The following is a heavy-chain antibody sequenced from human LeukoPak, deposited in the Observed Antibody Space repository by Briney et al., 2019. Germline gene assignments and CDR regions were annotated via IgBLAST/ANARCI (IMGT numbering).Heavy chain of an antibody. V-gene: IGHV4-59*13. Sequence: PSETLTLTCTVSGGPISRYYWSWIRQPPGKGLEWLGYMYYSGRTNYNPSLKSRVPLSVHTSKAQYSLKRSSVTATETAVNSCARGVSRTAMLIIFGGRRPLDSVSS. D-gene: IGHD5-18*01. CDR3: ARGVSRTAMLIIF. CDR2: MYYSGRT. CDR1: GGPISRYY. J-gene: IGHJ4*02.